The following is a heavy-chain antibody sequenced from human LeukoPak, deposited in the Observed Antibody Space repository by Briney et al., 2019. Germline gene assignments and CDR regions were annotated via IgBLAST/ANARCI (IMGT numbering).Heavy chain of an antibody. D-gene: IGHD6-19*01. J-gene: IGHJ4*02. V-gene: IGHV3-7*01. CDR3: ARAPYSGGWYLMY. Sequence: PGGSLTLSCAPSALTYSSYWMTWVPQAPGEGLEWVANIRQDGNEQHYMDSVKGRFPISRDNAKNSLFLQMNSLRAEDTAVYYCARAPYSGGWYLMYWGQGTLVTVSS. CDR1: ALTYSSYW. CDR2: IRQDGNEQ.